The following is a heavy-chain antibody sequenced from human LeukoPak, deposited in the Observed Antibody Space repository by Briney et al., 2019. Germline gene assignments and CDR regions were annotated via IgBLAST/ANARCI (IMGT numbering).Heavy chain of an antibody. D-gene: IGHD3-22*01. V-gene: IGHV4-31*03. CDR3: ARNDDSSGYYYLAFDP. CDR2: IYYSRTT. J-gene: IGHJ5*02. Sequence: ASQTLSLTCTVSGGSFSSGGYYWSRIRQHPGQGLDWIGCIYYSRTTYDNPSLKSRVTISVDTSKNQCSLKLSTVTAADTAVYYCARNDDSSGYYYLAFDPWGQGTLVTVSS. CDR1: GGSFSSGGYY.